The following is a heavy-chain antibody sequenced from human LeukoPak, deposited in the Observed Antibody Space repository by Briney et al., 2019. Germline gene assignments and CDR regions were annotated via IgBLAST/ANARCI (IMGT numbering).Heavy chain of an antibody. D-gene: IGHD3-3*01. V-gene: IGHV3-23*01. CDR3: ARRVRSGYSNYFDY. CDR2: ISGSGGST. J-gene: IGHJ4*02. Sequence: GGSLRLSCAASGFTFSSYAMSWVRQAPGKGLEWVSAISGSGGSTYYADSVKGRFTISRDNSKNTLYLQMNSLRAEDTAVYYCARRVRSGYSNYFDYWGQGTLVTVSS. CDR1: GFTFSSYA.